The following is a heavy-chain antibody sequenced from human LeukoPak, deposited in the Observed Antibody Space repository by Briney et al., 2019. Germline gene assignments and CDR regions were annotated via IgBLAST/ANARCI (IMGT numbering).Heavy chain of an antibody. CDR2: ISYDGTIQ. Sequence: GGSLRLSCAASGFTFSSYAMTWVRQAPGKGLEWVAVISYDGTIQYYADSVKGRFTISRDNPKNILFLQMNSLRAEDTAVYYCAKGPDLIGRDYFDYWGQGTLVTVSS. CDR1: GFTFSSYA. V-gene: IGHV3-30*18. CDR3: AKGPDLIGRDYFDY. J-gene: IGHJ4*02. D-gene: IGHD3-16*02.